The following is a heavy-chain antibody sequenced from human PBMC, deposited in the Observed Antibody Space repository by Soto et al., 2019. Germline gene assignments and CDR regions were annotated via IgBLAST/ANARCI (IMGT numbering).Heavy chain of an antibody. CDR3: ARVIAAAGTYYYYGMDV. Sequence: SVKVSFKASGYTFTSYYMHWVRQAPGQGLEWMGIINPSGGSTSYAQKFQGRVTMTRDTSTSTVYMELSSLRSEDTAVYYCARVIAAAGTYYYYGMDVWGQGTTVTVS. CDR2: INPSGGST. CDR1: GYTFTSYY. D-gene: IGHD6-13*01. V-gene: IGHV1-46*01. J-gene: IGHJ6*02.